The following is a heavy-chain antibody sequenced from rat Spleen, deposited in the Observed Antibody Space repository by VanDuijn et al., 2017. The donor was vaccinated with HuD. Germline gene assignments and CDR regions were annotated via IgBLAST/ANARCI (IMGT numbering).Heavy chain of an antibody. V-gene: IGHV2S8*01. J-gene: IGHJ3*01. CDR1: GFSLTNNG. D-gene: IGHD1-11*01. CDR2: ISSGGST. CDR3: TRTYGGYTSNWFPY. Sequence: QVQLKESGPGLVQPSQTLSLICTVSGFSLTNNGVSWVRRPPGKDLEWIAAISSGGSTYYNSALKSRLSISRDTSRSQVFLKMNSLQTDDTAIYFCTRTYGGYTSNWFPYWGQGSLVTVSS.